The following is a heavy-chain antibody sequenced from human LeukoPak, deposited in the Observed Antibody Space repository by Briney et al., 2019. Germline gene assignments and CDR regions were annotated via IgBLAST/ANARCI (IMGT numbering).Heavy chain of an antibody. CDR1: GGSFSGYY. Sequence: SETLSLTCAVHGGSFSGYYWSWIRQPPGKGLEWIGEINHSGSTNYNPSLKSRVTISVDTSKNQFSLKLSSVTAADTAVYYCARGWGYYYDSSGYYPPFDSWGQGTLVTVSS. J-gene: IGHJ4*02. CDR2: INHSGST. CDR3: ARGWGYYYDSSGYYPPFDS. V-gene: IGHV4-34*01. D-gene: IGHD3-22*01.